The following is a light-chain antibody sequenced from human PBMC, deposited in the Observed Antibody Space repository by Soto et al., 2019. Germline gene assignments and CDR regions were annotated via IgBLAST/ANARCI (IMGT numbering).Light chain of an antibody. CDR1: QDISNY. J-gene: IGKJ1*01. Sequence: DIQMTQSPSSLSASVGDRVTITCQASQDISNYLNWYQQKPGKAPNLLIYAASTLETGVPSRFSGSGFGTEFTLTIASLQPDDSATYYCQQYNSFSKTFGRGTKVDIK. CDR2: AAS. CDR3: QQYNSFSKT. V-gene: IGKV1-33*01.